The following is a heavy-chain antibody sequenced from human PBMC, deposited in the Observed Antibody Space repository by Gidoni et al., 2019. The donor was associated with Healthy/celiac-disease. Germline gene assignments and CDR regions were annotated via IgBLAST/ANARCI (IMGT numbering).Heavy chain of an antibody. D-gene: IGHD6-19*01. CDR1: GVYFSGYF. Sequence: QVQLQQWGAGLLKPSETLSLTCAVDGVYFSGYFWSWIRQPPGKGLGWIGDINHSGSTNYNPSLKSRVTISVDTSKNQFSLKLSSVTAADTAVYYCARGKGVSGWLWFDPWGQGTLVTVSS. V-gene: IGHV4-34*01. CDR2: INHSGST. CDR3: ARGKGVSGWLWFDP. J-gene: IGHJ5*02.